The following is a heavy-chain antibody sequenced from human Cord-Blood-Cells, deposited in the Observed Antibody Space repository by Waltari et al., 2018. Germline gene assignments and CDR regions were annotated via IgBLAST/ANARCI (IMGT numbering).Heavy chain of an antibody. V-gene: IGHV3-21*01. Sequence: EVQLVESGGGLVKPGGSLRLSCAASGFTFSSYSMNWVCQAPGTGLEWVSSISSSSSYIYYADSVKGRFTISRDNAKNSLYLQMNSLRAEDTAVYYCARDLYYDSSGYHNWFDPWGQGTLVTVSS. J-gene: IGHJ5*02. CDR1: GFTFSSYS. D-gene: IGHD3-22*01. CDR3: ARDLYYDSSGYHNWFDP. CDR2: ISSSSSYI.